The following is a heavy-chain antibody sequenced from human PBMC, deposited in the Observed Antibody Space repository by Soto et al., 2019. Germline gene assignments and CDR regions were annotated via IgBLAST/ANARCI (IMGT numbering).Heavy chain of an antibody. V-gene: IGHV1-3*05. J-gene: IGHJ6*02. Sequence: QVQLVQSGAEEKKPGASVKVSCKASGYTFTSYAMHWVRQAPGQRLEWMGWINAGNGNTKYSQKFQGRVTITRDTSASTAYMELSSLRSEDTAVYYCARGGTSRGYYYGMDVWGQGTTVTVSS. CDR1: GYTFTSYA. CDR2: INAGNGNT. D-gene: IGHD2-2*01. CDR3: ARGGTSRGYYYGMDV.